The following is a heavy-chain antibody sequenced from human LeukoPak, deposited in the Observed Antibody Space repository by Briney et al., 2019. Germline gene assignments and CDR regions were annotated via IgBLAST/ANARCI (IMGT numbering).Heavy chain of an antibody. CDR1: GGFISSYY. Sequence: PSETLSLTCTLSGGFISSYYWSWIRQPAGKGLEWIGRIYTSGSTNYNPSLKSRVTMSVDTSKNQFSLKLSSVTAADTAVYYCASGRIAALDYWGQGTLVTVSS. J-gene: IGHJ4*02. CDR3: ASGRIAALDY. V-gene: IGHV4-4*07. D-gene: IGHD6-6*01. CDR2: IYTSGST.